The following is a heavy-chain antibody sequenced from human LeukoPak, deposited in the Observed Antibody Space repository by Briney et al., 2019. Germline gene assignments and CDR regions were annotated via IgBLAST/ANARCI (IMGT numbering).Heavy chain of an antibody. CDR1: GGSISSGGYY. CDR2: IYYSGST. J-gene: IGHJ4*02. D-gene: IGHD3-22*01. CDR3: ARAVVVITNFDY. V-gene: IGHV4-31*03. Sequence: SQTLSLTCTVSGGSISSGGYYWSWIRQHPGQGLEWIGYIYYSGSTYYNPSLKSRVTISVDTSKNQFSLKLSSVTAADTAVYYCARAVVVITNFDYWGQGTLVTVSS.